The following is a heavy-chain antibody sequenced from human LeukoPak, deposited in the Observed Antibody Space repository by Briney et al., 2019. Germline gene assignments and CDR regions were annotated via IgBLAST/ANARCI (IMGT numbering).Heavy chain of an antibody. CDR3: AREAVAGNTWFDP. Sequence: ASVKVSCKASGYTFTGYYMHWVRQAPGQGLEWMGWISAYNGNTNYAQKLQGRVTMTTDTSTSTAYMELRSLRSDDTAVYYCAREAVAGNTWFDPWGQGTLVTVSS. J-gene: IGHJ5*02. V-gene: IGHV1-18*04. D-gene: IGHD6-19*01. CDR2: ISAYNGNT. CDR1: GYTFTGYY.